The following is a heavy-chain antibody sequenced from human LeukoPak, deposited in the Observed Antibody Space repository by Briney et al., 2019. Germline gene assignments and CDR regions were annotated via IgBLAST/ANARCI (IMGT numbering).Heavy chain of an antibody. CDR1: GYSFTSYW. Sequence: GESLKISCKGSGYSFTSYWIGWVRQMPGKGLEWMGIIYPGDSDTRYSPSFQGQVTISADKSISTAYLQWSSLKASDTAMYYCARQGCSSTSCYAFDIWGQGTMVTVSS. CDR3: ARQGCSSTSCYAFDI. V-gene: IGHV5-51*01. CDR2: IYPGDSDT. D-gene: IGHD2-2*01. J-gene: IGHJ3*02.